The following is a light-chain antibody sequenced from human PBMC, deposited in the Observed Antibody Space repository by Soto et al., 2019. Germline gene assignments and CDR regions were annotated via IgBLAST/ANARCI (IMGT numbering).Light chain of an antibody. CDR1: HNIFIW. J-gene: IGKJ1*01. Sequence: DIQMTQSPSTLSASVGDTVTITCRASHNIFIWLAWYQHKPGKAPKLLIFDASSLHAGVPSRFSGSKSGTEFTVIISSLQRDDLSTYYCQQYNCYRFTFGQGTKVESK. V-gene: IGKV1-5*01. CDR2: DAS. CDR3: QQYNCYRFT.